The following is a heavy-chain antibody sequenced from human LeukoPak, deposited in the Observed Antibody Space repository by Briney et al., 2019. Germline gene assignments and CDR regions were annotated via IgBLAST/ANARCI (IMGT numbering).Heavy chain of an antibody. D-gene: IGHD3-10*01. CDR1: GGSISSYY. CDR3: TRDSGTTGEVKFDP. CDR2: IYYSGST. J-gene: IGHJ5*02. Sequence: PSETLSLTCTVSGGSISSYYWGWIRQPPGKGLEWIGSIYYSGSTYYNPSLQSRVTMSVDTSKNEFSLKMSSVTAADTAVYYCTRDSGTTGEVKFDPWGQGTLVAVSS. V-gene: IGHV4-39*07.